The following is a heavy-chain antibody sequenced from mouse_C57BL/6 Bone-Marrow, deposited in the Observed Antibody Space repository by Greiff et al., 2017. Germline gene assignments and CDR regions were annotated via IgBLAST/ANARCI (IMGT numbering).Heavy chain of an antibody. D-gene: IGHD2-5*01. CDR2: IHPNSGST. J-gene: IGHJ4*01. CDR1: GYTFTSYW. Sequence: QVQLQQPGAELVKPGASVKLSCKASGYTFTSYWMHWVKQRPGQGLEWIGMIHPNSGSTNYNEKFKSKATLTVDKSSSTAYMQLSSLTSEDSAVYYCARVYYSNFYYAMDYWGQGTSVTVSS. CDR3: ARVYYSNFYYAMDY. V-gene: IGHV1-64*01.